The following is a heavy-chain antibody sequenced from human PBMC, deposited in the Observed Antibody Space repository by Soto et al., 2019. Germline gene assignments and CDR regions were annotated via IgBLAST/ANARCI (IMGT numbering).Heavy chain of an antibody. Sequence: ASVKVSCKASGYTFTSYAMHWVRQAPGQRLEWMGWINAGNGNTKYSQKFQGRVTITRDTSASTAYMELSSLRSEDTAVYYCARGVGSSGKYGMDVWGQGTTVTVSS. D-gene: IGHD6-19*01. J-gene: IGHJ6*02. CDR2: INAGNGNT. V-gene: IGHV1-3*01. CDR3: ARGVGSSGKYGMDV. CDR1: GYTFTSYA.